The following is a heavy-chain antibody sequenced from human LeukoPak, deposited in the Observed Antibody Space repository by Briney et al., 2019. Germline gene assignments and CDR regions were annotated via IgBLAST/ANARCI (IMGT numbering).Heavy chain of an antibody. J-gene: IGHJ4*02. CDR1: GVSISRGDYY. Sequence: SQTLSLTCTVSGVSISRGDYYWRWIRQPPGKGLEWIGYIYYSGSTYYNPSLKSRVTISVNTSKNQFSLKLSSVTAADTAVYYCARVGSGSYSRFDYWGQGTLVTVSS. V-gene: IGHV4-30-4*01. CDR2: IYYSGST. D-gene: IGHD3-10*01. CDR3: ARVGSGSYSRFDY.